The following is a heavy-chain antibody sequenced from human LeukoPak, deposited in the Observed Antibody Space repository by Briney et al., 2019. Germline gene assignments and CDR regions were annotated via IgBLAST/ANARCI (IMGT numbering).Heavy chain of an antibody. J-gene: IGHJ4*02. V-gene: IGHV3-53*01. D-gene: IGHD3-10*01. CDR3: ARRRSSGRSYYFDY. CDR2: IYSGGST. CDR1: GFTFDDYT. Sequence: PGGSLRLSCAASGFTFDDYTMHWVRQAPGKGLEWVSVIYSGGSTYYADSVKGRFTISRDNSKNTLYLQMNSLRAEDTAVYYCARRRSSGRSYYFDYWGQGTLVTVSS.